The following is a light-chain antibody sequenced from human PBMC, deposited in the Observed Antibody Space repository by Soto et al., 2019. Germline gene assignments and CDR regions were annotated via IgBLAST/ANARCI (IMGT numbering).Light chain of an antibody. J-gene: IGKJ1*01. CDR1: QDISNS. Sequence: DIQMIQSPSSLSASVGDRVTITCRASQDISNSLAWYQQRPGKVPQFLIYAASTLQTGVPSRFSGSGSGTDFTLTISSLWPEDVAIYYCQNYDSAPWTFGQGTKVEI. CDR2: AAS. CDR3: QNYDSAPWT. V-gene: IGKV1-27*01.